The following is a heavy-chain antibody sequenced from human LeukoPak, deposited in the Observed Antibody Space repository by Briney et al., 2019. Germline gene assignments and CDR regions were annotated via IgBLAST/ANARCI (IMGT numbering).Heavy chain of an antibody. CDR2: ISAYNDNT. Sequence: GASVKVSCKASGYTFTSYGINWVRQAPGQGLEWMGWISAYNDNTNYAQKLQGRVTMTTDTSTSTAYMELRSLRSDDTAVYYCAREEVPGYSGHGEFDYWGQGTLVTVSS. D-gene: IGHD5-12*01. J-gene: IGHJ4*02. CDR1: GYTFTSYG. CDR3: AREEVPGYSGHGEFDY. V-gene: IGHV1-18*01.